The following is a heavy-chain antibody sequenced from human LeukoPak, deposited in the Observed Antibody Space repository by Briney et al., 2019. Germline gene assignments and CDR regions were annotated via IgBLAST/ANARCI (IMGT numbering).Heavy chain of an antibody. CDR2: ISGSGGNT. Sequence: PGASLRLSCAASGFTFGSYAMSWVRQAPGKGLEWVSVISGSGGNTYYADSVKGRFTISRDKSKNTLYLQMNSLRAEDTAIYYCAKDGKGAPVAGTGYFDYWGQGTLVTVSS. J-gene: IGHJ4*02. CDR1: GFTFGSYA. CDR3: AKDGKGAPVAGTGYFDY. D-gene: IGHD6-19*01. V-gene: IGHV3-23*01.